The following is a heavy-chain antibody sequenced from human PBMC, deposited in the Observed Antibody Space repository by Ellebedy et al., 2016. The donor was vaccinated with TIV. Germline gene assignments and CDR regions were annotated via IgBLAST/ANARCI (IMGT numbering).Heavy chain of an antibody. CDR1: GFAFTTCA. D-gene: IGHD4-17*01. Sequence: GESLKISCAASGFAFTTCAMSWVRQAPGKGLEWVSTIFRDGGTTYYADSVKGRFTISRDNSKDTLSLQMNSLRAEDTAVYYCAKVLISDYWGPGVYWGQGTLITVSS. V-gene: IGHV3-23*01. CDR3: AKVLISDYWGPGVY. J-gene: IGHJ4*02. CDR2: IFRDGGTT.